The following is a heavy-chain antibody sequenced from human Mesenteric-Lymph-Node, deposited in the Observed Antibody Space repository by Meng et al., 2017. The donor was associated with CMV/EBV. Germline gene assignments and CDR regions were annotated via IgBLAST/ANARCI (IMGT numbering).Heavy chain of an antibody. CDR1: GFTFTDYW. J-gene: IGHJ4*02. CDR3: ARADSSLSARYYFDY. V-gene: IGHV3-74*01. CDR2: INGIGSDT. D-gene: IGHD6-6*01. Sequence: SGFTFTDYWLHWVRQAPGKGLMWVSRINGIGSDTNYADSVKGRFIISRDNAKNMVYLQMNSLQAEDTAVYYCARADSSLSARYYFDYWGQGALVTVSS.